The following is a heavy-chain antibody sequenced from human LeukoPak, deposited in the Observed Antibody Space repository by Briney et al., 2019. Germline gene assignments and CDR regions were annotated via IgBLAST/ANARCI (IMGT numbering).Heavy chain of an antibody. Sequence: GGSLRLSCEASGFTFNTYAMNWVRQAPGKGLEWVGRIKRKSDGGTTDYAAPVKGRFTISRDDSKNTLYLQMNSLKSEDTAVYYCTTELDVRPNHYWGQGTLVTVSS. J-gene: IGHJ4*02. CDR1: GFTFNTYA. CDR2: IKRKSDGGTT. CDR3: TTELDVRPNHY. D-gene: IGHD1-14*01. V-gene: IGHV3-15*01.